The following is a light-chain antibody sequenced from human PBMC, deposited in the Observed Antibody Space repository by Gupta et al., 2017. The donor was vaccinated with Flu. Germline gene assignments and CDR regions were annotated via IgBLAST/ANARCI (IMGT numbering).Light chain of an antibody. CDR3: SSYTSSSTVV. V-gene: IGLV2-14*03. Sequence: QSALTQPASVSGSPGLSITISCTGTSNDIGGYRYVSWYQQHPGKAPKLMLFDVAKRPSGVSDRFSGSKSGNTASLTISGLQAEDEADYYCSSYTSSSTVVFGGGTKATVL. CDR2: DVA. J-gene: IGLJ2*01. CDR1: SNDIGGYRY.